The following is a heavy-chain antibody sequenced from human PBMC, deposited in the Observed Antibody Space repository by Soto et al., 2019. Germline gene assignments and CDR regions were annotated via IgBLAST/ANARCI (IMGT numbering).Heavy chain of an antibody. D-gene: IGHD2-15*01. CDR3: ASSRKPSYYSGPYFDF. J-gene: IGHJ4*02. Sequence: QVQLVESGGDLVEPGGSLRLSCAASGFTFSDYYMSWMRQAPGKGLEWIAYISGAGSNYADSVQGRFSISRDNTKNSLYLQMNSLRDEDTAVYYCASSRKPSYYSGPYFDFWGQGALVTVSS. CDR2: ISGAGS. V-gene: IGHV3-11*01. CDR1: GFTFSDYY.